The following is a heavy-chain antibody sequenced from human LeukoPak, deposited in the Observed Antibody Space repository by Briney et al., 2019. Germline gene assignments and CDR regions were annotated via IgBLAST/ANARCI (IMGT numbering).Heavy chain of an antibody. CDR3: ARATEPHYYDSSGYYDY. CDR2: IYYSGST. J-gene: IGHJ4*02. D-gene: IGHD3-22*01. V-gene: IGHV4-39*07. CDR1: GGSISSSSYY. Sequence: PSETLSLTCTVSGGSISSSSYYWGWIRQPPGKGLEWIGSIYYSGSTYYNPSLKSRVTISVDTSKNQFSLKLSSVTAADTAVYYCARATEPHYYDSSGYYDYWGQGTLVTVSS.